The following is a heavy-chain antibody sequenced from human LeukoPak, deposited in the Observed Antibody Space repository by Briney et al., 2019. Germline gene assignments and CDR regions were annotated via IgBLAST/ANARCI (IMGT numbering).Heavy chain of an antibody. CDR2: IYYSGST. J-gene: IGHJ6*02. CDR3: ARDWVVPAAKSTYYYYYGMDV. V-gene: IGHV4-61*01. CDR1: GGSVSSGSYY. D-gene: IGHD2-2*01. Sequence: PSETLSLTCTVSGGSVSSGSYYWSWIRQPPGKGLEWIGYIYYSGSTNYIPSLKCRVTISVDTSKNQFSLKLTSVTAADTAVYYCARDWVVPAAKSTYYYYYGMDVWGQGTTVTVSS.